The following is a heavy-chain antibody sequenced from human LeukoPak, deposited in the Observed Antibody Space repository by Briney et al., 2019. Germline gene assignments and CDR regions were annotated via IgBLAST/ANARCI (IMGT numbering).Heavy chain of an antibody. CDR2: IKQEGSEK. Sequence: GGSLRLSCAASGFTFSSYWMSWVRQAPGKGLEWVANIKQEGSEKHYVDSVKGRFTISRDNAENSLYLQMSTLRAEDTAMYYCATAGEKNLFDPWGQGTLVTVSS. CDR1: GFTFSSYW. CDR3: ATAGEKNLFDP. V-gene: IGHV3-7*01. D-gene: IGHD1-14*01. J-gene: IGHJ5*02.